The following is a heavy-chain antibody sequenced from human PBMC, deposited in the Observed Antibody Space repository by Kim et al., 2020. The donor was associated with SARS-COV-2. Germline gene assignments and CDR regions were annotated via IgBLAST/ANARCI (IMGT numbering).Heavy chain of an antibody. CDR3: AKDLGGYGDFDY. Sequence: GGSLRLSCAASGFTFSSYAMSWVRQAPGKGLEWVSVIYSGGSSTYYADSVKGRFTISRDNSKNTLYLQMNSLRAEDTAVYYCAKDLGGYGDFDYWGQGTLVTVSS. CDR1: GFTFSSYA. V-gene: IGHV3-23*03. CDR2: IYSGGSST. J-gene: IGHJ4*02. D-gene: IGHD6-25*01.